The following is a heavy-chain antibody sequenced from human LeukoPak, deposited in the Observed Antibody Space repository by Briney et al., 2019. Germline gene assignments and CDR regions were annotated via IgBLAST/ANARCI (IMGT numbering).Heavy chain of an antibody. Sequence: GGTLRLSCAASGFTFSIYSMNWVRQAPGKGLEGVSSISSSSSYIHYTDSVKGRFTISRDNAKHSLYLQMSSLTAEDTALYYCARESAELDYWGQGTLVTLSS. CDR1: GFTFSIYS. J-gene: IGHJ4*02. CDR2: ISSSSSYI. V-gene: IGHV3-21*01. CDR3: ARESAELDY. D-gene: IGHD1-26*01.